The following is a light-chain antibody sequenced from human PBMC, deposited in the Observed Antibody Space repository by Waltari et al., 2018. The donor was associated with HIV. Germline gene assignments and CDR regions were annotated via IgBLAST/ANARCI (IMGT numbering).Light chain of an antibody. CDR3: KSYAGSSHPYV. J-gene: IGLJ1*01. Sequence: QSALTQPPSASGSPGQSVTISYPGTRGEVGGYKYAPGYQQPPGKAPKLMIFDFNKRPSGVPDRFSGSKSGNTAFLTVSGLQAEDEADYYCKSYAGSSHPYVFGPGTKVTVL. V-gene: IGLV2-8*01. CDR1: RGEVGGYKY. CDR2: DFN.